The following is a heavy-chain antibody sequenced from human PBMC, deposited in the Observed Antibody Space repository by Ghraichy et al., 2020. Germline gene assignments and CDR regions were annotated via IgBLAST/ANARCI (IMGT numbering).Heavy chain of an antibody. CDR3: ATVSKGPSSWYVGFDY. Sequence: ASVKVSCKVSGYTLTELSMHWVRQAPGKGLEWMGGFDPEDGETIYAQKFQGRVTMTEDTSTDTAYMELSSLRSEDTAVYYCATVSKGPSSWYVGFDYWGQGTLVTVSS. J-gene: IGHJ4*02. D-gene: IGHD6-13*01. CDR2: FDPEDGET. V-gene: IGHV1-24*01. CDR1: GYTLTELS.